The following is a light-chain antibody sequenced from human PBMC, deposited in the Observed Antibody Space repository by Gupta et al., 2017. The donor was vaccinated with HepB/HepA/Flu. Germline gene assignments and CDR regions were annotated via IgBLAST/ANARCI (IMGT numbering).Light chain of an antibody. Sequence: ESVLTESPGTLSLSPGERATLSCRASQSFSRTFLAWYQQKAGQAPRLLIYGTSSRATGIPDRFSGSGSGTDFTLTISRLEPEDFAVYYCQQYGSSPLTFGGGTKVEIK. V-gene: IGKV3-20*01. CDR2: GTS. J-gene: IGKJ4*01. CDR3: QQYGSSPLT. CDR1: QSFSRTF.